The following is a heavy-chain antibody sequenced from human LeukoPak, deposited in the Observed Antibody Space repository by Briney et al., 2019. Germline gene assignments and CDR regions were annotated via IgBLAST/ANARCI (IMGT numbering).Heavy chain of an antibody. CDR3: ARDQGCSSTSCYLYYYYYGMDV. CDR1: GFTFSSYS. D-gene: IGHD2-2*01. Sequence: GGSLRLSCAASGFTFSSYSMNWVRQAPGKGLEWVSSISSSSNYIYYADSVKGRFTISRDNAKNSLYLQMNSLRAEDTAVYYCARDQGCSSTSCYLYYYYYGMDVWGQGTTVTVSS. V-gene: IGHV3-21*01. J-gene: IGHJ6*02. CDR2: ISSSSNYI.